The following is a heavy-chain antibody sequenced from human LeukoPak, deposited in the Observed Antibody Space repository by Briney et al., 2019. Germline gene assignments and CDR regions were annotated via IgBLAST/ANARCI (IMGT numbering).Heavy chain of an antibody. CDR1: GFTFSSYS. D-gene: IGHD3-10*01. J-gene: IGHJ6*03. CDR3: ARERYGSGSYYDYYYYYMDV. V-gene: IGHV3-48*04. CDR2: ISSSSTI. Sequence: PGGSLRVSCAASGFTFSSYSMNWVRQAPGKGLEWVSYISSSSTIYYADSVKGRFTISRDNAKNSLYLQMNSLRAEDTAVYYCARERYGSGSYYDYYYYYMDVWGKGTTVTVSS.